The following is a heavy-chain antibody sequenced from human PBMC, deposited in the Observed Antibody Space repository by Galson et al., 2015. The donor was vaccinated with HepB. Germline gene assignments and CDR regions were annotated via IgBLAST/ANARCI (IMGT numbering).Heavy chain of an antibody. CDR2: TYYRSKWYN. CDR1: GDSVSSNSAA. CDR3: ARDWGERFGELFHYYYYYGMDV. D-gene: IGHD3-10*01. V-gene: IGHV6-1*01. J-gene: IGHJ6*02. Sequence: CAISGDSVSSNSAAWNWIRQSPSRGLVWLGRTYYRSKWYNDYAVSVKSRITINPDTSKNQFSLQLNSVTPEDTAVYYCARDWGERFGELFHYYYYYGMDVWGQGTTVTVSS.